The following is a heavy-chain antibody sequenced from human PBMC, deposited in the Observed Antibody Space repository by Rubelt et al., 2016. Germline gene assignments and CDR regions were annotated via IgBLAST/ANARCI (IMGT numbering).Heavy chain of an antibody. CDR1: GGSISTYY. J-gene: IGHJ6*03. CDR3: ARENDYYYDMDV. Sequence: QVQLQESGPGLVKPSETLSLTCSVSGGSISTYYWGWIRQPPGKGLEWIGYIFLSGRTNYTPSLKSRVTILLATSKNQFSLKLSSVTAADTGVYYCARENDYYYDMDVWGKGTTVTVSS. CDR2: IFLSGRT. V-gene: IGHV4-59*01.